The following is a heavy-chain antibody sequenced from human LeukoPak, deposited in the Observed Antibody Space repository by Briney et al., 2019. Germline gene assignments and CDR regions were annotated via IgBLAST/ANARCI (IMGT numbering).Heavy chain of an antibody. CDR1: GGSINTYY. D-gene: IGHD3-10*01. V-gene: IGHV4-59*08. CDR2: IYYSGST. Sequence: SETLSLTCSVSGGSINTYYWSWIRQPPGKGLEWIGYIYYSGSTNYNPSLKSRVTISVDTSKNQFSLKLSSVTAADTAVYYCATLGLLYGMDVWGQGTTVTVSS. J-gene: IGHJ6*02. CDR3: ATLGLLYGMDV.